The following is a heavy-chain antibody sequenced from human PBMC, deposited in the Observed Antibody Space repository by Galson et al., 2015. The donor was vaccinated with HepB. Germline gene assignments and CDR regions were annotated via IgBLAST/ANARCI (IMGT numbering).Heavy chain of an antibody. D-gene: IGHD3-3*02. CDR3: AKEEGYIFGLPDY. CDR2: ISGSGGTT. CDR1: GFTFSGTA. Sequence: SLRLSCAASGFTFSGTAMSWVRQAPGKGPEWVSVISGSGGTTSYADSVKGRFTISRDHSKNTLYLQMNSLRAEDTAVYYCAKEEGYIFGLPDYWGQGVLVTVSS. V-gene: IGHV3-23*01. J-gene: IGHJ4*02.